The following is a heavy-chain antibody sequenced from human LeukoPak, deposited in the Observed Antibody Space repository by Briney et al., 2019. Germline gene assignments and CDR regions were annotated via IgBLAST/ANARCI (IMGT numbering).Heavy chain of an antibody. D-gene: IGHD3-22*01. V-gene: IGHV3-72*01. J-gene: IGHJ4*02. CDR2: ARNKANSHTT. CDR1: GFTFSDYY. Sequence: GGSLRLSCVASGFTFSDYYMDWVRQAPGKGLEWVGRARNKANSHTTEYAASVKGRFIISRDDSKSSLYLQMNSLKTEDTAVYFCARRGFSDSRGYYPDFDYWGRGTLDTVSS. CDR3: ARRGFSDSRGYYPDFDY.